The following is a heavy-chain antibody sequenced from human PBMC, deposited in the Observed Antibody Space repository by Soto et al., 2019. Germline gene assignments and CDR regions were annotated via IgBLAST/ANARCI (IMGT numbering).Heavy chain of an antibody. J-gene: IGHJ4*02. D-gene: IGHD3-10*01. CDR1: GFAFSSYW. CDR2: IKQDGSEK. V-gene: IGHV3-7*03. CDR3: ARGRWFGELFGGLDY. Sequence: GGSLRLSCAASGFAFSSYWMSWVRQAPGKGLEWVANIKQDGSEKYYVDSVKGRFTISVDTSKNQFSLKLSSVTAADTAVYYCARGRWFGELFGGLDYWGQGTLVTVSS.